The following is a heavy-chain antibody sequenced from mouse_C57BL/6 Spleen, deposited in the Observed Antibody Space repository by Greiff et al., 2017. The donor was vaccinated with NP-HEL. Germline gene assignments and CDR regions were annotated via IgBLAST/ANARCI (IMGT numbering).Heavy chain of an antibody. Sequence: EVQLQQSVAELVRPGASVKLSCTASGFNIKNTYMHWVKQRPEQGLEWIGRIDPANGNNKYPPKFQGKATITADTSSNTAYLQLSSLTSEDTAIYYCARSNSVYYYGSSYYAMDYWGQGTSVTVSS. CDR1: GFNIKNTY. J-gene: IGHJ4*01. D-gene: IGHD1-1*01. V-gene: IGHV14-3*01. CDR2: IDPANGNN. CDR3: ARSNSVYYYGSSYYAMDY.